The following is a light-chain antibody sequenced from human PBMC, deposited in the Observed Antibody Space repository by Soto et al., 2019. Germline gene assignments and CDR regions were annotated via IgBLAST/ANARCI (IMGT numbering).Light chain of an antibody. Sequence: EIVLTQSPGTLSLSPGERATLSCRASQSVSSSYLAWYQQKPGQAPRLLIYGASSRATGIPDRFSGSGSGTAFTLNISRLEPEDFAVYYCQQYGSSPPWPFGQGTKVEIK. CDR2: GAS. J-gene: IGKJ1*01. CDR1: QSVSSSY. V-gene: IGKV3-20*01. CDR3: QQYGSSPPWP.